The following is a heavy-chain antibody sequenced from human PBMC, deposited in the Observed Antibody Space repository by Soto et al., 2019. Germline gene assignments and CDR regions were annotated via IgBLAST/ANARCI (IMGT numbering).Heavy chain of an antibody. CDR1: GGSISSSSYY. V-gene: IGHV4-39*01. CDR3: ASRGYYFNIRGYPTVWY. D-gene: IGHD3-22*01. CDR2: IYYSGST. Sequence: QLQLQESGPGLVKPSETLSLTCTVSGGSISSSSYYWGWIRQPPGKGLEWIGSIYYSGSTYYNPSLKSRDTISVETSKSQLALVLSSVTAAVTAVYYCASRGYYFNIRGYPTVWYWGQGTLVTVSS. J-gene: IGHJ4*02.